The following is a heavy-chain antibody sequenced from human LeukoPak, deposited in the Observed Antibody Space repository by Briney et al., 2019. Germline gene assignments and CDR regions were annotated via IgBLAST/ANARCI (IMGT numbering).Heavy chain of an antibody. Sequence: AASVKVSCKASGYTFTGYYMHWVRQAPGQGLEWMGIINPSGGSTSYAQKFQGRVTMTRDTSTSTVYMELSSLRSEDTAVYYCASQTVYSSSWLPFYFDYWGQGTLVTVSS. CDR1: GYTFTGYY. J-gene: IGHJ4*02. CDR2: INPSGGST. V-gene: IGHV1-46*01. D-gene: IGHD6-13*01. CDR3: ASQTVYSSSWLPFYFDY.